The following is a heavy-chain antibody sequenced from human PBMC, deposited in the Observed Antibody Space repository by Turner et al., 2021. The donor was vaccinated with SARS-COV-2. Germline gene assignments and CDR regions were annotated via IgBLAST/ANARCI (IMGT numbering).Heavy chain of an antibody. J-gene: IGHJ4*02. CDR2: FDHEDGET. Sequence: QVQLVQSGAEVKKPGASVKVSCKVSAYTLIELSMHWVRQAPGKGLEWMGGFDHEDGETIYAQKFQGRVTMTEDTSTDTAYMELSSLRSEDTAVYYCATGYAYCGGDCSIYYWGQGTLVTVSS. V-gene: IGHV1-24*01. CDR1: AYTLIELS. CDR3: ATGYAYCGGDCSIYY. D-gene: IGHD2-21*02.